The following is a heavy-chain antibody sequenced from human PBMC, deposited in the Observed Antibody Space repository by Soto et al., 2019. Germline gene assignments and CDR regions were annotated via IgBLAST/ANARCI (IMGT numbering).Heavy chain of an antibody. V-gene: IGHV1-18*01. Sequence: QVQLVQSGAEVKKPGASVKVSCKASGYTFTSYGISWVRQAPGQGLEWMGGISAYNGNTNYAQKLQGRVTMTTDTSTSTAYMELRSPRSDDTAGYYCARRKAPIYYYYYMVVWGKGTTVTVSS. CDR3: ARRKAPIYYYYYMVV. CDR2: ISAYNGNT. CDR1: GYTFTSYG. J-gene: IGHJ6*03.